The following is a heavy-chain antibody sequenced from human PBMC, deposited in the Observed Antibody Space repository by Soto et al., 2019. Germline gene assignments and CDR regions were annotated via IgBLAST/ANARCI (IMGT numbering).Heavy chain of an antibody. J-gene: IGHJ6*02. CDR2: IIPIFGTA. D-gene: IGHD2-2*01. V-gene: IGHV1-69*12. CDR1: GGTFSSYA. Sequence: QVQLVQSGAEVKKPGSSVKVSCKASGGTFSSYAISWVRQAPGQGLEWMGGIIPIFGTANYAQKFQGRVTITADESTSTAYMELSSLRSEDTAVYYCARGIRDIVLVPAAPYYYGMDVWGQGTTVTVSS. CDR3: ARGIRDIVLVPAAPYYYGMDV.